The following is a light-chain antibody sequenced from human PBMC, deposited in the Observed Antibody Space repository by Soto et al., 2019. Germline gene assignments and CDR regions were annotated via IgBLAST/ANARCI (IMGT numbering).Light chain of an antibody. CDR2: KVS. CDR1: QSLLYSDGNTY. J-gene: IGKJ1*01. V-gene: IGKV2-30*01. CDR3: MQATPWPRT. Sequence: DVVMTQSPLSLPVTLGQPASISCRSSQSLLYSDGNTYLNWFQQRPGQSPRRLMYKVSIRDSGVPDRFSGNGSDTDFTLRISRVEAEDVGVYYCMQATPWPRTFGQGTRVDIK.